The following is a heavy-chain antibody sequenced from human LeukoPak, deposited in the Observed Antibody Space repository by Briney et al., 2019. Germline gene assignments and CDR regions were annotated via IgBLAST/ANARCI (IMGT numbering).Heavy chain of an antibody. CDR1: GGSISSYY. D-gene: IGHD5-18*01. CDR3: ARDLGGYSYGYDYYGMDV. J-gene: IGHJ6*02. Sequence: SETLSLTCTVSGGSISSYYWSWIRQPPGKGLEWIGYIYYSGSTNYNPSLKSRVTMSVDTSKNQFSLKLSSVTAADTAVYYCARDLGGYSYGYDYYGMDVWGQGTTVTVSS. V-gene: IGHV4-59*01. CDR2: IYYSGST.